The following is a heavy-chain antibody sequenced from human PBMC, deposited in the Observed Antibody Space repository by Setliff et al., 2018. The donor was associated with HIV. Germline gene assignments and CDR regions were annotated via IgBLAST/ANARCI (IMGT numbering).Heavy chain of an antibody. CDR2: INPSGGRT. J-gene: IGHJ6*03. Sequence: ASVKVSCKASGYSFTMYYMHWVRQAPGQGLEWMGIINPSGGRTSYAQKFQGRVSMTRDTSTSTVYMELSSLRSEDTAVYYCATDREKWEGYYKYYYMDVWGKGTKVTVSS. D-gene: IGHD1-26*01. V-gene: IGHV1-46*01. CDR1: GYSFTMYY. CDR3: ATDREKWEGYYKYYYMDV.